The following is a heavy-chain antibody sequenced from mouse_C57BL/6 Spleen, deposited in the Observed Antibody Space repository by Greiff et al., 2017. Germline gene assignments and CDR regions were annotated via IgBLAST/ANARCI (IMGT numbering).Heavy chain of an antibody. CDR2: IDHSDSDT. Sequence: QVQLQPPGAELVRPGSSVTLSCTASGYTFTSYWLHWVKQRPIQGLEWIGNIDHSDSDTHYTQKFKDKATLTVNKSSSTAYMQLSSLTSEDSAVYYCARGGDYFDDWGQGTTLTVAS. V-gene: IGHV1-52*01. J-gene: IGHJ2*01. CDR3: ARGGDYFDD. CDR1: GYTFTSYW.